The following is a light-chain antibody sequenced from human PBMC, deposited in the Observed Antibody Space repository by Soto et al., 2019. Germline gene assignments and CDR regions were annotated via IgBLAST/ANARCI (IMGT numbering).Light chain of an antibody. J-gene: IGKJ2*01. CDR2: GAS. Sequence: EIVLTQSPGTLSLTTGERATLSCRASQSVNSNYLAWCQQKPGQAPRLLIYGASSRATGVPDRFSGSGSGTHFPLTISRLEPEDFAVYYCQQFSNSPYTFGQGTNLEI. CDR3: QQFSNSPYT. V-gene: IGKV3-20*01. CDR1: QSVNSNY.